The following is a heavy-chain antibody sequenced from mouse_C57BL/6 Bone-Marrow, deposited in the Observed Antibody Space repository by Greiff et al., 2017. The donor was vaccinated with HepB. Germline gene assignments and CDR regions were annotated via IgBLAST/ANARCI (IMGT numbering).Heavy chain of an antibody. D-gene: IGHD4-1*01. Sequence: EVQVVESGGGLVKPGGSLKLSCAASGFTFSSYAMSWVRQTPEKRLEWVATISDGGSYTYYPDNVKGRFTIARDNAKKHLYLQMSHLKSEDTAMYYCGINWGYYYAMDYWGQGTSVTVSS. CDR1: GFTFSSYA. CDR2: ISDGGSYT. V-gene: IGHV5-4*01. CDR3: GINWGYYYAMDY. J-gene: IGHJ4*01.